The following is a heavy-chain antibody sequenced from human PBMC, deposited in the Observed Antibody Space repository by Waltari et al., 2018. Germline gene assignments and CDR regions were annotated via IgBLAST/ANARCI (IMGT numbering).Heavy chain of an antibody. J-gene: IGHJ5*02. D-gene: IGHD4-17*01. V-gene: IGHV1-69*05. CDR3: ARLFSPYGDEYNWFDP. Sequence: QVQLVQSGAEVKKPGSSVKVYCKASGGTFSSYAISWVRTAPGQGLEWMGGIIPIFGTANYAQKFQGRVTITTDESTSTAYMELSSLRSEDTAVYYCARLFSPYGDEYNWFDPWGQGTLVTVSS. CDR2: IIPIFGTA. CDR1: GGTFSSYA.